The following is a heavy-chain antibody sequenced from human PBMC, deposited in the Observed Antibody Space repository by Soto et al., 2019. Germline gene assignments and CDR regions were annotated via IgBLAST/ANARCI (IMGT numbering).Heavy chain of an antibody. CDR2: IIPIFGTA. V-gene: IGHV1-69*13. Sequence: SSVKVSCKASGGTFSSYAISWVRQAPGQGLEWMGGIIPIFGTANYAQKFQGRVTITADESTSTAYMELSSLRSEDTAVYYCARAGTYYDFWSGYYTAPRDYYYYGMDVWGKGTTVTVSS. CDR3: ARAGTYYDFWSGYYTAPRDYYYYGMDV. CDR1: GGTFSSYA. J-gene: IGHJ6*04. D-gene: IGHD3-3*01.